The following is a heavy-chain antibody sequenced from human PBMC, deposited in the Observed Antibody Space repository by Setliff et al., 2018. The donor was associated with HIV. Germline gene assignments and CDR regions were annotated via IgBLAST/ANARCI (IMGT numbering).Heavy chain of an antibody. D-gene: IGHD1-26*01. J-gene: IGHJ4*02. Sequence: SETLSLTCAVSGYSISSGYYWGWIRQPPGRGLEWIGNIYHSGSTYYNPSLKSRVTISVDTSKNQISLKLSSVTAADTAVYYCARITGDSGHPRFFDYWGQGTLVTVSS. CDR3: ARITGDSGHPRFFDY. CDR1: GYSISSGYY. V-gene: IGHV4-38-2*01. CDR2: IYHSGST.